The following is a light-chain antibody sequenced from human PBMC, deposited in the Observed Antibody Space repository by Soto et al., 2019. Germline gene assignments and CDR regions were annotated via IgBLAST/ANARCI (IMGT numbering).Light chain of an antibody. CDR1: PRGSSY. J-gene: IGKJ4*01. Sequence: EIVLTQSPTTLSLSPGERATLSCRASPRGSSYLAWYQPKPGQAPRLLIYDASNRATGIPARFSGSGSGTDFTLTISSLAPEDFAVYYCQQRSNWLTFGGGTKVELK. CDR2: DAS. CDR3: QQRSNWLT. V-gene: IGKV3-11*01.